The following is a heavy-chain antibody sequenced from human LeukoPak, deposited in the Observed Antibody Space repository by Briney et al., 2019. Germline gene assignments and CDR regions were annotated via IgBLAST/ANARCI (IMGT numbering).Heavy chain of an antibody. V-gene: IGHV1-46*01. CDR1: GYTFSRYY. CDR3: ARDRGVLRYFDWLFEFDY. CDR2: INPSGGST. Sequence: GSVKVSCKASGYTFSRYYIHWVRHAPGQGLEWMGTINPSGGSTSYAQKFQGRLTVTRDMSPSTVYMELSSLGTEDTAVYYCARDRGVLRYFDWLFEFDYWGQGTLVTVSS. D-gene: IGHD3-9*01. J-gene: IGHJ4*02.